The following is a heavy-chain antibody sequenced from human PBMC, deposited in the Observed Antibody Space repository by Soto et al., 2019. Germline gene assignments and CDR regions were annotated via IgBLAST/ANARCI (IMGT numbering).Heavy chain of an antibody. CDR3: ARGPFIVRSSTYYYYYGMDV. CDR2: INPSGGST. Sequence: ASVKVSCKASGYTFTSYYMHWVRRAPGQGLEWMGIINPSGGSTSYAQKFQGRVTMTRDTSTSTVYMELSSLRSEDTAVYYCARGPFIVRSSTYYYYYGMDVWGQGTTVTVSS. D-gene: IGHD6-6*01. J-gene: IGHJ6*02. CDR1: GYTFTSYY. V-gene: IGHV1-46*01.